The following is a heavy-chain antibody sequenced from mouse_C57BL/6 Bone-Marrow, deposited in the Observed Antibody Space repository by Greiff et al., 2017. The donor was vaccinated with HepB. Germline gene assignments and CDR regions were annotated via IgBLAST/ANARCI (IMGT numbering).Heavy chain of an antibody. V-gene: IGHV1-22*01. CDR2: IDPNNGGT. CDR3: SSSTPSWFAD. CDR1: GFTFTDYN. Sequence: VQLKQSGPELVKPGASVKMSCKASGFTFTDYNMHWVKQSNGKSLEWIGYIDPNNGGTSYNQKFKGKATMTVNKSSSTAYMELRSLTSEDSAVYDGSSSTPSWFADRGKGLLVTV. J-gene: IGHJ3*01.